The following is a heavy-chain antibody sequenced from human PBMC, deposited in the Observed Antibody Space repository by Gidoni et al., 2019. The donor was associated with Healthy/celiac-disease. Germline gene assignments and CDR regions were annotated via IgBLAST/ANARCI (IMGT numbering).Heavy chain of an antibody. D-gene: IGHD3-10*01. Sequence: QLQLQESGPGLVKPSETLSLTCTVSGGSIRSSSYYWGWIRQPPGKGLEWIGSIYYSGSTYYNPSLKSRVTISVDTSKNQFSLKLSSVTAADTAVYYCARRKGMRAPDGAFDIWGQGTMVTVSS. V-gene: IGHV4-39*01. J-gene: IGHJ3*02. CDR2: IYYSGST. CDR3: ARRKGMRAPDGAFDI. CDR1: GGSIRSSSYY.